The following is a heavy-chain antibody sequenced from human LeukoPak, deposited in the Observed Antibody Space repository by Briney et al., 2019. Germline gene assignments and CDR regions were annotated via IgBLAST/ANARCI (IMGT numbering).Heavy chain of an antibody. Sequence: GGSLRLSCAASGFTFSSYWTSWVRQAPGKGLEWVANIKQDGSEKYYVDSVKGRFTISKDNAKNSLYLQMNSLRAEDTAVYYCAGVVFPSRVSDYWGQGTLVTVSS. CDR2: IKQDGSEK. CDR1: GFTFSSYW. D-gene: IGHD2-21*01. CDR3: AGVVFPSRVSDY. J-gene: IGHJ4*02. V-gene: IGHV3-7*01.